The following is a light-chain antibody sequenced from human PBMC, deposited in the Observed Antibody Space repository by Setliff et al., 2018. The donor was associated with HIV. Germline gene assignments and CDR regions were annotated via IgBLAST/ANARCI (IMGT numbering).Light chain of an antibody. Sequence: DIQMTQSPSSLSASVGDRVTITCRASQGITSYLNWYQWKPGKAPKLLIYAASSLQSGVPSRFSGSGSGTDFTLTISSLQPEDFATYYCQQSSSFGGGTKVDIK. CDR1: QGITSY. V-gene: IGKV1-39*01. J-gene: IGKJ4*01. CDR2: AAS. CDR3: QQSSS.